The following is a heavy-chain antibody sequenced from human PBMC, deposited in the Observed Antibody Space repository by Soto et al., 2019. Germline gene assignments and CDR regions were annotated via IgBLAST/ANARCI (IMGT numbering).Heavy chain of an antibody. V-gene: IGHV3-30*19. J-gene: IGHJ4*02. Sequence: QVQLVESGGGVVQPGTSLRLSCAASGCRFKSFVMHWVRQAPGKGLEWVVFTSYDGNNKDYGDSVKGRFTVSRDNSQNTLHLQMDFLRPEDTALYSCARWGTTGGFDLWGQGTLVSVSS. CDR2: TSYDGNNK. CDR3: ARWGTTGGFDL. D-gene: IGHD3-16*01. CDR1: GCRFKSFV.